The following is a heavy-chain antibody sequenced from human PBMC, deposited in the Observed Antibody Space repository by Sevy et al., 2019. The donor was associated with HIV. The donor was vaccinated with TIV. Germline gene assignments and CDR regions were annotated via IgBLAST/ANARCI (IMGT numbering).Heavy chain of an antibody. Sequence: GGCLRLSCAASGLNFDDYGMSWVRQAPGKGLEWVSAINWKGVGTSYADSVKGRFTISRDNAKNSLYVQMNSLRAEDTALYYCARERSCGGDCYYFDYWGQGTLVTVSS. J-gene: IGHJ4*02. CDR1: GLNFDDYG. V-gene: IGHV3-20*04. CDR2: INWKGVGT. D-gene: IGHD2-21*02. CDR3: ARERSCGGDCYYFDY.